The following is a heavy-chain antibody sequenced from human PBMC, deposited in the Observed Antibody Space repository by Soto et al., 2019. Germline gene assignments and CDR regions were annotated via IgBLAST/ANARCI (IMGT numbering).Heavy chain of an antibody. CDR3: ARDAVGTRGSEEMDI. J-gene: IGHJ6*01. CDR2: INPNSGDT. Sequence: ASVKVSCKASGYIFTGYHIHGVRQAPGRGLEWMGWINPNSGDTEYAQKFQGRVTITRDTSFNLVYMEMSGLMSDDTAVYYCARDAVGTRGSEEMDIWGQGTTVTVSS. D-gene: IGHD1-1*01. V-gene: IGHV1-2*02. CDR1: GYIFTGYH.